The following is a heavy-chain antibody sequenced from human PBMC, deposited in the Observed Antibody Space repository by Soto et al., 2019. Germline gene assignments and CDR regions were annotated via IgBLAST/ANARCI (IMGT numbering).Heavy chain of an antibody. CDR2: IYYTGST. V-gene: IGHV4-59*01. J-gene: IGHJ4*02. Sequence: ETLSLTWRFSWISLTSYCFTLLRPPPGKGLEWIGYIYYTGSTNYNPSLKSRVTISVDTSKNQFSLRLSSVTAADTAVYYCARLRYYDSTGYIDYWGQGTLVTVSA. D-gene: IGHD3-22*01. CDR3: ARLRYYDSTGYIDY. CDR1: WISLTSYC.